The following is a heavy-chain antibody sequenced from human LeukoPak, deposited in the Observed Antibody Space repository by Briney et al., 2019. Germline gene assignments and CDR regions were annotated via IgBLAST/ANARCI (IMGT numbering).Heavy chain of an antibody. V-gene: IGHV3-48*03. D-gene: IGHD2/OR15-2a*01. Sequence: GGSLRLSCAASGFTFRSYEMNWVRQAPGKGLEWVSYISSSGSTIYYADSVKGRFTISRDNAKNTLYLQMNSLRAEDTAVYYCARDWFHAIDYWGQGTLVTVSS. CDR3: ARDWFHAIDY. J-gene: IGHJ4*02. CDR2: ISSSGSTI. CDR1: GFTFRSYE.